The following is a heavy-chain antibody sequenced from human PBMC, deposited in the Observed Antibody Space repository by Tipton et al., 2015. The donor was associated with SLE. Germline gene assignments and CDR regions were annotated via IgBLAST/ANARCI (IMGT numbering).Heavy chain of an antibody. CDR2: IYTSGNT. J-gene: IGHJ4*02. CDR1: VGSISNSF. V-gene: IGHV4-4*07. Sequence: TLSLTCTASVGSISNSFWSWIRQPAGKGLEWIGRIYTSGNTIYNPSLKSRVTMLLDTSKNQFSLKLSSVTAADTAVYYCATRGSSSWYFFDYWGQGTLVTVSS. CDR3: ATRGSSSWYFFDY. D-gene: IGHD6-13*01.